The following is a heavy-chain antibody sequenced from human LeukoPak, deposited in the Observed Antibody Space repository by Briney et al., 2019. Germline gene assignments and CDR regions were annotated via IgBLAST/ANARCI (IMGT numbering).Heavy chain of an antibody. Sequence: SSETLSLTCTVSGGSINTGDYYWTWIRQPPGKGLEWIGEINHSGSTNYNPSLKSRVTISVDTSKNQFSLKLSSVTAADTAVYYCARRRDYDFWSGYSWRVGYFDYWGQGTLVTVSS. J-gene: IGHJ4*02. V-gene: IGHV4-34*01. CDR1: GGSINTGDYY. D-gene: IGHD3-3*01. CDR3: ARRRDYDFWSGYSWRVGYFDY. CDR2: INHSGST.